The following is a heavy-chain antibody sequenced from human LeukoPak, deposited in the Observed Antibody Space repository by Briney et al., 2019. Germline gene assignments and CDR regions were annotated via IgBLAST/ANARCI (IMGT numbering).Heavy chain of an antibody. CDR2: ISWNSAYI. D-gene: IGHD3-10*01. CDR1: GFTFDDYA. J-gene: IGHJ4*02. V-gene: IGHV3-9*01. Sequence: GGSLRLSCAASGFTFDDYAMHWVRQAPGKGLEWVSGISWNSAYIGHVDSVKGRFTISRDNAKNSLYLQMNSLRVEDTAVYYCAKVAKYYYGSETYYFFEHWGQGTPVTASS. CDR3: AKVAKYYYGSETYYFFEH.